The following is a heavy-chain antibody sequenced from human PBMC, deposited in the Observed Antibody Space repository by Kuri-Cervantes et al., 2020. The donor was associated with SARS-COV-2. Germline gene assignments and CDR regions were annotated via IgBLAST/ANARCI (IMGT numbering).Heavy chain of an antibody. V-gene: IGHV5-51*01. CDR1: GYSLTSYW. CDR2: IYPGDSDT. D-gene: IGHD3-22*01. J-gene: IGHJ4*02. Sequence: KVSCKGSGYSLTSYWIGWVRQMPGKGLEWMGIIYPGDSDTRYSPSFQGQVTISADESISTAYLQWSSLKASDTAMYYCARRYYYDSSGYRPKDYYFDYWGQGTLVTVSS. CDR3: ARRYYYDSSGYRPKDYYFDY.